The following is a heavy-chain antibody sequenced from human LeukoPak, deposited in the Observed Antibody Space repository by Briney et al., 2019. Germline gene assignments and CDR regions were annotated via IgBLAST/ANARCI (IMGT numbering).Heavy chain of an antibody. CDR1: EGTFSSYA. CDR3: ARADGWYYDSSGSIDY. CDR2: IIPIFGTA. Sequence: GASVKVSCKASEGTFSSYAISWVRQAPGQGLEWMGGIIPIFGTANYAQKFQGRVTITADESTSTAYMELSSLRSDDTAVYYCARADGWYYDSSGSIDYWGQGTLVTVSS. V-gene: IGHV1-69*13. D-gene: IGHD3-22*01. J-gene: IGHJ4*02.